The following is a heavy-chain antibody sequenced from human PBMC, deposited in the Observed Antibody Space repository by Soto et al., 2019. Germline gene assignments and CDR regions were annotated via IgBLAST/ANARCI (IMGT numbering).Heavy chain of an antibody. V-gene: IGHV1-18*01. CDR3: ASSCTSYQWRYGMDG. D-gene: IGHD2-2*01. CDR1: GYTFTNYG. CDR2: ISAYNGNT. J-gene: IGHJ6*02. Sequence: QVQLVQSGAEVKKPGASVKVSCKASGYTFTNYGFSWVRQAPGQRLEWMGWISAYNGNTNYAQKVQGRVTMTTDTPTGTGYRELGSLRSYDAGVYYCASSCTSYQWRYGMDGWGQGTTVTVSS.